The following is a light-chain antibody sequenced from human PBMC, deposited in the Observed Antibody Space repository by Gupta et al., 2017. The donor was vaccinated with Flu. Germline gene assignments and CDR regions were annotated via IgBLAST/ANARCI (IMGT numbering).Light chain of an antibody. CDR2: EVT. V-gene: IGLV2-8*01. CDR1: SGTNGGYNF. J-gene: IGLJ3*02. CDR3: SSDTCSATRWV. Sequence: TVPSTGTSGTNGGYNFVHWHQKNAGEAPRHLLYEVTKRPSGVPGRFSGSKSDNTASLTISGLQAEDEAAYHCSSDTCSATRWVFGGGTTVTVL.